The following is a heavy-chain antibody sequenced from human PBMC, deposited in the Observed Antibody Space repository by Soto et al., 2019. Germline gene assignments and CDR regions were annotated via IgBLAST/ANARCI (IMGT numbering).Heavy chain of an antibody. J-gene: IGHJ5*02. V-gene: IGHV1-58*02. CDR3: AESSLVGYRISWYENWFDP. CDR1: GFTFTGSS. Sequence: QMQLVQSGPEVKKPGTSVKVSCKASGFTFTGSSMQWVRQARGQRLEWIGGIVVGSGNTNYAQKFQERVTITRDMSPSKAYMDLSNMKSEDTAVYYCAESSLVGYRISWYENWFDPWGQGTLVTVSS. CDR2: IVVGSGNT. D-gene: IGHD6-13*01.